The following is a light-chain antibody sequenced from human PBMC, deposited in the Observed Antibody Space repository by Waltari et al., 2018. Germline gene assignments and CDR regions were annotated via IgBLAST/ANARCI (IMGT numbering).Light chain of an antibody. Sequence: SYELTQPPSVSVSPGQTARITCSGDALPKQYAYWYQQKPGQAPVLVIYKDSERPSGIPERFSGSSSVTTFTLTISGVQAEGEADYYCQSADSSGTYVVFGGGTKLTVL. J-gene: IGLJ2*01. CDR1: ALPKQY. V-gene: IGLV3-25*03. CDR3: QSADSSGTYVV. CDR2: KDS.